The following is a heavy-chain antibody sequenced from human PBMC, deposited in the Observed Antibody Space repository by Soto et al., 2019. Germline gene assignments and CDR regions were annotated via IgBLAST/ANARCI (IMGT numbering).Heavy chain of an antibody. D-gene: IGHD3-22*01. J-gene: IGHJ4*02. CDR1: GFTFSSYA. CDR3: ARDNYDSSGYYPYFDY. CDR2: ISYDGSNK. V-gene: IGHV3-30-3*01. Sequence: GGSLRLSCAASGFTFSSYAMHWVRQAPGKGLEWVAVISYDGSNKYYADSVKGRFTISRDNSKNTLYLQMNSLRAEDTAVYYCARDNYDSSGYYPYFDYWGQGTLVTVSS.